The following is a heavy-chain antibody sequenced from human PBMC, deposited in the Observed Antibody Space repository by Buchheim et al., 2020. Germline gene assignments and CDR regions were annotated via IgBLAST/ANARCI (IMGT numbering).Heavy chain of an antibody. Sequence: QVQLQESGPGLVKPSQTLSLTCTVSGGSISSGSYYWSWIRQPAGKGLEWIGRIYTSGSTNYNPSLKSRVTISVDTSKNQFSLKLSSVTAADTAVYYCARVVASGSDYYYYGMDVWGQGTT. CDR2: IYTSGST. D-gene: IGHD1-26*01. CDR3: ARVVASGSDYYYYGMDV. V-gene: IGHV4-61*02. CDR1: GGSISSGSYY. J-gene: IGHJ6*02.